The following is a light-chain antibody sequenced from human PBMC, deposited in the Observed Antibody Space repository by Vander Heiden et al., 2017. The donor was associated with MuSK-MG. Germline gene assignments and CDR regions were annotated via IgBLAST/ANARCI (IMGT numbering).Light chain of an antibody. Sequence: DIQMTQSPSTLSAFVGDRVTIPCRASQSISSWLAWYQQKPGKAPKLLIYKASTLERGVPTRCSGSGSGTEFTLTISSLQPDDSATYYCQQYNSYRAFGQGTKVEIK. V-gene: IGKV1-5*03. CDR3: QQYNSYRA. CDR1: QSISSW. J-gene: IGKJ1*01. CDR2: KAS.